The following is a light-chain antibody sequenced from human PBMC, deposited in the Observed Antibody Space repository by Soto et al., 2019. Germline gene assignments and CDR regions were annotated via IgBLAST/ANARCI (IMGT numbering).Light chain of an antibody. CDR2: GNS. Sequence: QSVLTQPPSVSRAPGQRVTISCTGSSSNIGAGYDVHWYQQLPGTAPKLLIYGNSNRPSGVPDRFSGSKSGTSASLAITGLQADDEADYYCQSYDSSLSGYVFGTGTKLTVL. J-gene: IGLJ1*01. CDR1: SSNIGAGYD. CDR3: QSYDSSLSGYV. V-gene: IGLV1-40*01.